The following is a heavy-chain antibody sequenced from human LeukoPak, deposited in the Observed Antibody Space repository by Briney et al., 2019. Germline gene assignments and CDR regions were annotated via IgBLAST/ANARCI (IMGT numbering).Heavy chain of an antibody. J-gene: IGHJ4*02. D-gene: IGHD3/OR15-3a*01. Sequence: GGSLRLSCAASGFTFSSHWMSWVRQAPRKGLEWLANIKEDGSEKYYVDSVKGRFAISRDNAKNSLFLQMNSLRDEDTATYYCVRDLVWDTGRVDYWGQGTLVTVSS. CDR3: VRDLVWDTGRVDY. CDR1: GFTFSSHW. CDR2: IKEDGSEK. V-gene: IGHV3-7*01.